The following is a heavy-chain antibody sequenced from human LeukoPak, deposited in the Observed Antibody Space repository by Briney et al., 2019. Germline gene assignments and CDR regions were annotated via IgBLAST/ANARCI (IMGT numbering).Heavy chain of an antibody. Sequence: GGSLRLSCAASGFTFSRNWMTWVRQAPGKGLEWVAHIKQDGSEKYYVDSVKGRFTISRDNAKNSLYLQMNSLRVEDTAVYYCARGGTTTWVEDYWGQGTLVTVSS. CDR1: GFTFSRNW. V-gene: IGHV3-7*05. CDR2: IKQDGSEK. CDR3: ARGGTTTWVEDY. J-gene: IGHJ4*02. D-gene: IGHD2-2*01.